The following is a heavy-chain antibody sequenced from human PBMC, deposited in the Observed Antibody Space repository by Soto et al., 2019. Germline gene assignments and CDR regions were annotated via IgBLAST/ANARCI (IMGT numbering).Heavy chain of an antibody. J-gene: IGHJ4*01. Sequence: SGTLSLTCIVSGGSITSDHYYWNWIRQRPGKGLEWIGFIYHRGDTYYNPSLRSRVSMSVDTSKNQFSLNLRSVTVADTAVSWCVTCRAAAGAWSRHRGHGLQGSVYS. CDR3: VTCRAAAGAWSRH. V-gene: IGHV4-31*03. D-gene: IGHD6-13*01. CDR1: GGSITSDHYY. CDR2: IYHRGDT.